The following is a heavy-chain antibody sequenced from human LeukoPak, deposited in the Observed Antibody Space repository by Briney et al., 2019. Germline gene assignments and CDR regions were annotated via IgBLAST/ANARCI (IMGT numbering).Heavy chain of an antibody. CDR3: AKSGTSLNYYYYYMDV. CDR1: GLTFSSYA. J-gene: IGHJ6*03. Sequence: GGSLRLSCAASGLTFSSYAMSWVRQAPGKGLEWVSAISGSGGSTYYADSVKGRSTISRDNSKNTLYLQMNSLRAEDTAVYYCAKSGTSLNYYYYYMDVWGKGTTVTVSS. CDR2: ISGSGGST. V-gene: IGHV3-23*01. D-gene: IGHD6-13*01.